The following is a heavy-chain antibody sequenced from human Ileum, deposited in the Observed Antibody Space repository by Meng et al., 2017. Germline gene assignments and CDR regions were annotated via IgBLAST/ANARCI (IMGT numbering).Heavy chain of an antibody. CDR1: GSSSSSYY. CDR3: ARDVVPTVTYYYNWFDP. Sequence: VRLEPSVPRPVEPPATPSPACRGSGSSSSSYYWGWLRQPAGKGLDWIGRIYTSGSNNYNPSLKSRVTMSVDTSKNQFSLKLSSVTAADTAVYYCARDVVPTVTYYYNWFDPWGQGTLVTVSS. CDR2: IYTSGSN. J-gene: IGHJ5*02. V-gene: IGHV4-4*07. D-gene: IGHD4-17*01.